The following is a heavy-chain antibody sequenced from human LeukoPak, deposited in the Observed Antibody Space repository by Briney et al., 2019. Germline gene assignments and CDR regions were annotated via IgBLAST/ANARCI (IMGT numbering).Heavy chain of an antibody. CDR1: GGTFSSYA. D-gene: IGHD4-17*01. Sequence: SVKVSCKASGGTFSSYAISWVRQAPGQGLEWMGRIIPILGIANDAQKFQGRVTITADKSTSTAYMELSSLRSEDTAVYYCARGRMTTVTDYYYYGMDVWGQGTTVTVSS. CDR3: ARGRMTTVTDYYYYGMDV. CDR2: IIPILGIA. J-gene: IGHJ6*02. V-gene: IGHV1-69*04.